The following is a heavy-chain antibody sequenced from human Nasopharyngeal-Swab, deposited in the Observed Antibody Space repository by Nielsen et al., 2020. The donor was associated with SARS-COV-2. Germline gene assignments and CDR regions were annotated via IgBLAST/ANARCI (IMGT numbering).Heavy chain of an antibody. CDR2: IYYSGST. V-gene: IGHV4-31*02. D-gene: IGHD6-13*01. CDR3: ARGRKQQLVLRWFDP. Sequence: RQAPGKGLEWIGYIYYSGSTYYNPSLKSRVTISVDTSKNQFSLKPSSVTAADTAVYYCARGRKQQLVLRWFDPWGQGTLVTVSS. J-gene: IGHJ5*02.